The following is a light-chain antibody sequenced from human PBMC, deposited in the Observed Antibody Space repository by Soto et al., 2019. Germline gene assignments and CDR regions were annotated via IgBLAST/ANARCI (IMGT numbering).Light chain of an antibody. Sequence: DIQMTQSPSSLSASVGDRVAISCRASQSISTFLHWYQQKPGKAPKLLIHAASSLQSGVPSRFGGSGSGTDFTLTISRLEPEDFAVYYCQQYGSSGTFGQGTKVDIK. CDR2: AAS. J-gene: IGKJ1*01. CDR3: QQYGSSGT. V-gene: IGKV1-39*01. CDR1: QSISTF.